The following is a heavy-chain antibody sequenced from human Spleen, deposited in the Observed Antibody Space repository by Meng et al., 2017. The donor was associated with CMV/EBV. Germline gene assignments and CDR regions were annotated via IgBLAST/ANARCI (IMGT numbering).Heavy chain of an antibody. Sequence: GGSLRLSCAASGFTFSTYGMSWVRQAPGKGLEWVSAIYSGDSSTYYADSVKGRFTISRDNSKNTLYLQMNSLRVEDTAVYYCAKVGAWGSRPLDPWGQGTLVTVSS. D-gene: IGHD3-16*01. CDR2: IYSGDSST. CDR1: GFTFSTYG. V-gene: IGHV3-23*03. CDR3: AKVGAWGSRPLDP. J-gene: IGHJ5*02.